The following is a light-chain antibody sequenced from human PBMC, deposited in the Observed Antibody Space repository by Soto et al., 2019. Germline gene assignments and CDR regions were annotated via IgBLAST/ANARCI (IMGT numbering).Light chain of an antibody. Sequence: ILMTQSPDSLAVSLGERSTISCKSSQILLYTSNNKNYLAWFQQKPGQPPRLLIYWASTRESGVPDRFSGSGSGTDFTLTISSLQSEDVAVYYCQQYYSNPELTFGGGTKVDI. CDR2: WAS. CDR3: QQYYSNPELT. CDR1: QILLYTSNNKNY. V-gene: IGKV4-1*01. J-gene: IGKJ4*01.